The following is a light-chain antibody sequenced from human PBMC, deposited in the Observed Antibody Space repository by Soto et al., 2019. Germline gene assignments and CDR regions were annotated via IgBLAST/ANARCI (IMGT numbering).Light chain of an antibody. V-gene: IGKV3-20*01. Sequence: EIVLTQSPGTLSLSPGERATLSCRASQTVTNTYLAWYQQKSGQAPNFLIYGVSNRATGIPDRFSGSGSGTDFTLTISRLEPEDFAVYYCQQYGTLPPTFGGGTKVEI. CDR1: QTVTNTY. J-gene: IGKJ4*01. CDR2: GVS. CDR3: QQYGTLPPT.